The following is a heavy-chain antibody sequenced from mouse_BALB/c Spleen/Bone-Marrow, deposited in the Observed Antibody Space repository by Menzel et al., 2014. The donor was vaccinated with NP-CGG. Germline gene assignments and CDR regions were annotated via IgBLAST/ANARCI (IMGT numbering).Heavy chain of an antibody. Sequence: EVQLQQSGAELVRSGASVKLSCTASGFNIKDAYMHWVKQRPEQGLEWIGRIDPANGNTKYDPKFQGKATITADTSSNTAYLQLSSLTSEDTAVYYCARSRDYGSSYYAMDYWGQGTSVTVSS. D-gene: IGHD1-1*01. CDR3: ARSRDYGSSYYAMDY. CDR2: IDPANGNT. CDR1: GFNIKDAY. V-gene: IGHV14-3*02. J-gene: IGHJ4*01.